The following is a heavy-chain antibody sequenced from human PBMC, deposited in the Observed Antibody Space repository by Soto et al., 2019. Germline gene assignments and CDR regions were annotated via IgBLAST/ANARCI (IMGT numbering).Heavy chain of an antibody. CDR2: SHQSGNP. CDR3: ATRDTGRVY. J-gene: IGHJ4*02. Sequence: QVQLQESGPGRVKPSGTLSLTCAVSGVSIGSHDWWTWVRQPPGKGLEWIGESHQSGNPHYNSSPQSRVTISLDKSKNPFSLPLSSVTLADPAVYYCATRDTGRVYWGQGTLVTVSS. D-gene: IGHD5-18*01. CDR1: GVSIGSHDW. V-gene: IGHV4-4*02.